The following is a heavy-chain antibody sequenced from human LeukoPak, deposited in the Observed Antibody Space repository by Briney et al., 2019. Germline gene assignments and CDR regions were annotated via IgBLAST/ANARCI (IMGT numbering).Heavy chain of an antibody. CDR2: IYYSGST. J-gene: IGHJ5*02. D-gene: IGHD3-22*01. V-gene: IGHV4-59*01. CDR1: GGSISSYY. CDR3: ARAGGTMRWFDP. Sequence: PSETLSLTCTVSGGSISSYYWSWIRQPPGKGLEWIGYIYYSGSTSYNPSLKSRVTISVDTSKNQFSLKLSSVTAADTAVYYCARAGGTMRWFDPWGQGTLVTVSS.